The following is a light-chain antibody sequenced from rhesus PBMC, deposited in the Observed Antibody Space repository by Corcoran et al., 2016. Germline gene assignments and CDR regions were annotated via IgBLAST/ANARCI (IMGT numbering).Light chain of an antibody. CDR1: SLKSSY. CDR2: GNT. Sequence: SSGLTHEPALSGALGHTVRMTCQGDSLKSSYASWYQQKPGQVPVLVIYGNTKRTSGIPGRFSGSWSENTGSLTITGGQVEDEADCYWGSWDNSGNHYIFGAGTRLTVL. CDR3: GSWDNSGNHYI. V-gene: IGLV3S11*01. J-gene: IGLJ1*01.